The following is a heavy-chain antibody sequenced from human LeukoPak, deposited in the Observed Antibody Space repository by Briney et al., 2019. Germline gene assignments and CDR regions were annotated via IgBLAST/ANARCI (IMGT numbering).Heavy chain of an antibody. J-gene: IGHJ4*02. Sequence: SETLSLTRTVSGGSISSYYWSWIRQPPGKGLEWIGYIYYSGSTNYNPSLKSRVTISVDTSKNQFSLKLSSVTAADTAVYYCARDSAVWYGGVYWGQGTLVTVSS. D-gene: IGHD3-10*01. CDR3: ARDSAVWYGGVY. CDR1: GGSISSYY. CDR2: IYYSGST. V-gene: IGHV4-59*12.